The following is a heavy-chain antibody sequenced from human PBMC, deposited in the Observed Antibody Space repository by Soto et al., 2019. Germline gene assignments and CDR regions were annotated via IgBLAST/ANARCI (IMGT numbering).Heavy chain of an antibody. V-gene: IGHV3-30*18. CDR2: ISHDGNTQ. J-gene: IGHJ4*02. CDR1: GFTFSSYG. Sequence: QVQLVESGGGVVQPGRSLRLSCAVSGFTFSSYGMHWVPQAPGKGLDGVARISHDGNTQNYADSVTGRFTISRDNAKNLLFLQMDGLRAEDTAVFYCAKDTYYYSTSGYYVFDHWGQGTLVTVSS. D-gene: IGHD3-22*01. CDR3: AKDTYYYSTSGYYVFDH.